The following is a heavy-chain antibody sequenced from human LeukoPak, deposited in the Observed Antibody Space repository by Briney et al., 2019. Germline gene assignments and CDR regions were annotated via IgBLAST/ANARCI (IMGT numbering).Heavy chain of an antibody. CDR3: ARVGGVRGAHHI. D-gene: IGHD3-10*01. CDR2: IYYSGSSGST. V-gene: IGHV4-59*01. J-gene: IGHJ3*02. CDR1: GGSISSYY. Sequence: SSETLSLTCTVSGGSISSYYWSWIRQPPGKGREGIGYIYYSGSSGSTNYSPSLKSRGTISVDTSKNQFSLKLSSVTAADTAVYYCARVGGVRGAHHIWGQGTMVTVSS.